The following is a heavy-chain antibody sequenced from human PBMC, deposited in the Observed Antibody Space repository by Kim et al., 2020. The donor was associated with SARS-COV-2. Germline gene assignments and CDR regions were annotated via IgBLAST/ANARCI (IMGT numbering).Heavy chain of an antibody. CDR2: IIPILGIA. J-gene: IGHJ6*02. V-gene: IGHV1-69*04. D-gene: IGHD6-13*01. CDR3: ARGSEQQPIYYYGMDV. CDR1: GGTFSSYA. Sequence: SVKVSCKASGGTFSSYAISWVRQAPGQGLEWMGRIIPILGIANYAQKFQGRVTITADKSTSTAYMELSSLRSEDTAVYYCARGSEQQPIYYYGMDVWGQGTTVTVSS.